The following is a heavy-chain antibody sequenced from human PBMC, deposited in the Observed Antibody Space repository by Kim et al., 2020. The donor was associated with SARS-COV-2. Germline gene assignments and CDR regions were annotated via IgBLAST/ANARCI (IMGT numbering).Heavy chain of an antibody. V-gene: IGHV1-2*02. CDR1: GYTFTAYY. CDR2: INPNSGDT. J-gene: IGHJ5*02. CDR3: ARPLLPGPGIGWFDP. D-gene: IGHD3-10*01. Sequence: ASVKVSCKASGYTFTAYYMHWVRQAPGQGLEWMGWINPNSGDTNYAQKFQCRVTMTRDTSISTAYMELSRLISDDTAVYYCARPLLPGPGIGWFDPWGQGTLVNVSS.